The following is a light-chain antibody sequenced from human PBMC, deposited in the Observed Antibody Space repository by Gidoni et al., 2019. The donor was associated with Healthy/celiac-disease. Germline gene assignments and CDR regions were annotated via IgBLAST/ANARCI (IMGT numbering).Light chain of an antibody. CDR3: QTWGTVIRV. CDR1: SGHSSYA. V-gene: IGLV4-69*01. J-gene: IGLJ3*02. Sequence: QLVLTQSPSASASLGVSVKLTCTLSSGHSSYAIAWHQQQPEKGPRYLMKLNSDGSHSKGDGIPDRFSGSSSGAERYLSISSLQSDDEADYYCQTWGTVIRVFGGGTKLTVL. CDR2: LNSDGSH.